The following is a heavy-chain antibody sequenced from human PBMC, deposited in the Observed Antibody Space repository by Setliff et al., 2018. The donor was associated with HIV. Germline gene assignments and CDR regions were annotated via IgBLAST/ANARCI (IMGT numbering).Heavy chain of an antibody. CDR2: IYHSGST. J-gene: IGHJ5*02. CDR3: ARGGTSSNWFDP. CDR1: DGSISSSDGDW. D-gene: IGHD1-26*01. Sequence: SETLSLTCAVSDGSISSSDGDWWSWVRQPPGKGLEWIGEIYHSGSTNYNPSLKSRVTISVDRSKNQFSLKLSSVTAADTAVYYCARGGTSSNWFDPWGQGTLVTVSS. V-gene: IGHV4-4*02.